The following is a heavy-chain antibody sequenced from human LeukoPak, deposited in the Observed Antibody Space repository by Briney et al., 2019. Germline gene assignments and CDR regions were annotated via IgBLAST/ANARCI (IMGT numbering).Heavy chain of an antibody. CDR1: GYTFTSYD. V-gene: IGHV1-8*01. J-gene: IGHJ2*01. CDR3: ARGRVGATSHSNWFFDL. D-gene: IGHD1-26*01. CDR2: MNLNSGNT. Sequence: GASVTVSCKFSGYTFTSYDINWVRQAPGQGLEWMGWMNLNSGNTGYAQKFQGRVTMTSDTSITTAYMDLSSLTSEDTAVYYCARGRVGATSHSNWFFDLWGRGTPVTVSS.